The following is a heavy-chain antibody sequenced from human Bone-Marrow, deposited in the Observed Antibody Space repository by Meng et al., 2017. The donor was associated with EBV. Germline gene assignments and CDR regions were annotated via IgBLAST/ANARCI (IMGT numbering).Heavy chain of an antibody. Sequence: QVRVWQSGAEVKKARSSVKVSCKASGGTFSSYAISWVRQAPGQGLEWMGGIIPIFGTANYEQKFQGRVTITADESTSTAYMELSSLRSEDTAVYYCARSPSSHFDYWGQGTLVTVSS. V-gene: IGHV1-69*01. D-gene: IGHD1-26*01. CDR3: ARSPSSHFDY. CDR1: GGTFSSYA. CDR2: IIPIFGTA. J-gene: IGHJ4*02.